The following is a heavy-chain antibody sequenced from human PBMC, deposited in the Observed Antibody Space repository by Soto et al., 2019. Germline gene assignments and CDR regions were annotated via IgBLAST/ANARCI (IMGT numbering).Heavy chain of an antibody. V-gene: IGHV4-39*01. CDR2: IYYSGST. Sequence: QLQLQESGPGLVKPSETLSLTCTVSGGSISSSSYYWGWIRQPPGKGLEWIGSIYYSGSTYYNPSLKSRVTISVDTAKNQFSLKLSSVTAADTAVYYCARRLDDRWYFDLWGRGTLVTVSS. CDR1: GGSISSSSYY. J-gene: IGHJ2*01. D-gene: IGHD3-9*01. CDR3: ARRLDDRWYFDL.